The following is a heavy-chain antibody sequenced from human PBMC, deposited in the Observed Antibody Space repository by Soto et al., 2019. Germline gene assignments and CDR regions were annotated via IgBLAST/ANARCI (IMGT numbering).Heavy chain of an antibody. J-gene: IGHJ4*02. CDR1: GYTFTSYG. CDR3: ARSGVWEPRDY. CDR2: ISAYNGNT. D-gene: IGHD1-26*01. V-gene: IGHV1-18*01. Sequence: QVQLVQSGAEVKKPGASVKVSCKASGYTFTSYGISWVRQAPGQGLEGMGWISAYNGNTNYAQKLQGRVTMTTHTSTSTAYMELRTPRSDETAVYYCARSGVWEPRDYWGQGSLVTVSS.